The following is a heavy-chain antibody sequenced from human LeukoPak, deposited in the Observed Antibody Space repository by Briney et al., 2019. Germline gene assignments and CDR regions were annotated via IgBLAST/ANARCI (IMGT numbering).Heavy chain of an antibody. Sequence: SETLSLTCTVSGGSISSYYWSWIRQPPGKGLEWIGYIYYSGSTNYNPSLKSRVTISVDTSKNQFSLKLSSVTAADTAVYYCARGEYDFWSGYYKARFDYWGQGTLVTVSS. CDR3: ARGEYDFWSGYYKARFDY. D-gene: IGHD3-3*01. CDR2: IYYSGST. CDR1: GGSISSYY. V-gene: IGHV4-59*12. J-gene: IGHJ4*02.